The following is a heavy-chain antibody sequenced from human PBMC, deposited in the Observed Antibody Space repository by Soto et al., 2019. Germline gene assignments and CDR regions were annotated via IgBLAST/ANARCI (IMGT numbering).Heavy chain of an antibody. Sequence: PGESLKISCKGSGYSFTSYWISWVRQMPGKGLEWMGRIDPSDSYTNYSPSFQGHVTISADKSISTAYLQWSSLKASDTAMYYCARQLGYYGSGRYYDYYGMDVWGQGTTVTVS. D-gene: IGHD3-10*01. CDR3: ARQLGYYGSGRYYDYYGMDV. V-gene: IGHV5-10-1*01. CDR2: IDPSDSYT. J-gene: IGHJ6*02. CDR1: GYSFTSYW.